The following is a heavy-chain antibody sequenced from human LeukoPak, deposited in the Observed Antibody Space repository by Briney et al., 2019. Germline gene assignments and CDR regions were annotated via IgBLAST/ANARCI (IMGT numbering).Heavy chain of an antibody. CDR3: ARDDVDTAMMPLS. Sequence: GASVKVSCKASGYTFTSYAMHWVRQAPGQRLEWMGWINAGNGDTKYSQKFQGRVTITRDTSASTAYMELRSLRSDDTAVYYCARDDVDTAMMPLSWGQGTLVTVSS. CDR1: GYTFTSYA. CDR2: INAGNGDT. V-gene: IGHV1-3*01. J-gene: IGHJ4*02. D-gene: IGHD5-18*01.